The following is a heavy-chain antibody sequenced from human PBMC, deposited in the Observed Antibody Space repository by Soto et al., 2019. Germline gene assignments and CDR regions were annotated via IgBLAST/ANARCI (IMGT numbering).Heavy chain of an antibody. CDR3: ARAKYYYGSGSLNYYGMDV. D-gene: IGHD3-10*01. Sequence: GASVKVCCKASGGTFSSYTISWVRQAPGQGLEWMGRIIPILGIANYAQKFQGRVTITADKSTSTAYMELSSLRSEDTAVYYCARAKYYYGSGSLNYYGMDVWGQGTTVTVSS. V-gene: IGHV1-69*02. CDR1: GGTFSSYT. CDR2: IIPILGIA. J-gene: IGHJ6*01.